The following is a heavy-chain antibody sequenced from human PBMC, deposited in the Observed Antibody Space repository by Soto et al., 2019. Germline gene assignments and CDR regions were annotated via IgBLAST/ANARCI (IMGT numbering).Heavy chain of an antibody. CDR1: GGTFSSYA. CDR2: IIPIFGTA. CDR3: ARGGSYYDSSGYYVGFDP. D-gene: IGHD3-22*01. J-gene: IGHJ5*02. Sequence: GASVKVSCKASGGTFSSYAISWVRQAPGQGLEWMGGIIPIFGTANYAQKFQGRVTITADESTSTAYMELSSLRSEDTAVYYCARGGSYYDSSGYYVGFDPWGQGTLVTVSS. V-gene: IGHV1-69*13.